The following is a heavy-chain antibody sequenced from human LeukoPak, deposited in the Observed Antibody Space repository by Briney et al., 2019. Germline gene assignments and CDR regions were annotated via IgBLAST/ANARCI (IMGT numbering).Heavy chain of an antibody. D-gene: IGHD3-22*01. CDR1: GFTFSSYG. Sequence: GGSLRLSCAASGFTFSSYGMHWVRQAPGKGLEWVAFIRYDGSNKYYADSVKGRFTISRDNSRDTLYLQMNSLRAEDTAIYSCASTRIVVVALAFDIWGQGTMVTVSS. J-gene: IGHJ3*02. CDR3: ASTRIVVVALAFDI. V-gene: IGHV3-30*02. CDR2: IRYDGSNK.